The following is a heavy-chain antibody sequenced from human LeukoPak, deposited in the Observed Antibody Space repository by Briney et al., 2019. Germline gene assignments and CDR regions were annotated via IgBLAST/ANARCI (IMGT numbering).Heavy chain of an antibody. V-gene: IGHV4-59*01. Sequence: SETLSLTCTVAGDSFSDYYWNWVRQSPGKGLEWIGYIYHDGRSSYNPSLKSRVAISMDTSRQQFSLKLSSVTAADTAVYYCVRDAAAAAQFDYWGQGTLVTVSS. J-gene: IGHJ4*02. D-gene: IGHD6-13*01. CDR2: IYHDGRS. CDR3: VRDAAAAAQFDY. CDR1: GDSFSDYY.